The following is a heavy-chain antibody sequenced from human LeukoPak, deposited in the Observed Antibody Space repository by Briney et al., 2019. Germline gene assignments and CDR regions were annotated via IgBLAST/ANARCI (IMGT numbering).Heavy chain of an antibody. V-gene: IGHV3-48*03. D-gene: IGHD6-19*01. J-gene: IGHJ5*01. Sequence: GGSLRLSCAVSGFPFSIYEMNWVGQAPGKGGEWLSNIGSSGTTKYYPDSVKGRLSISRDNAKNSLYLQMNSLRVEDTAVYYCALLAVASDFDSWGQGALVTVSS. CDR3: ALLAVASDFDS. CDR1: GFPFSIYE. CDR2: IGSSGTTK.